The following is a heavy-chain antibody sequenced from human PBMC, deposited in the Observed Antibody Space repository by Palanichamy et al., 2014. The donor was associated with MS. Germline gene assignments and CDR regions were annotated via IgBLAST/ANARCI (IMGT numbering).Heavy chain of an antibody. Sequence: GVVVQPGGSLRLSCAASGFTFDDYTMHWVRQAPGKGLEWVSLITWDGGRTYYADSVKGRFIISRDNSKNSLYLQMNSLRTEDTALYYCAKDSNIRYYYYGMDVWGQGTTVTVSS. V-gene: IGHV3-43*01. D-gene: IGHD2-2*02. CDR3: AKDSNIRYYYYGMDV. CDR1: GFTFDDYT. J-gene: IGHJ6*02. CDR2: ITWDGGRT.